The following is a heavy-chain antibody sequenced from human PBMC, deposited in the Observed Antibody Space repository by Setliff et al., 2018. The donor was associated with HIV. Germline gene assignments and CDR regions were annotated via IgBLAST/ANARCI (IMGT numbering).Heavy chain of an antibody. CDR2: IYSGGST. CDR3: ARDPGRYNGMDV. J-gene: IGHJ6*02. V-gene: IGHV3-66*01. D-gene: IGHD1-20*01. Sequence: AGGSLRLSCAASGFTVSSNYMSWVRQAPGKGLEWVSVIYSGGSTYYADSVKGRFIISRDNSKNTLYLQMNSLRAGDTAVYYCARDPGRYNGMDVWGQGTTVTVSS. CDR1: GFTVSSNY.